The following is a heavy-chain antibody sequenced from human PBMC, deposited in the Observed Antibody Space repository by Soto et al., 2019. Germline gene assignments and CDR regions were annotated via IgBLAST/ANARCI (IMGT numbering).Heavy chain of an antibody. CDR2: IYYSGST. V-gene: IGHV4-31*03. J-gene: IGHJ4*02. CDR3: ARSNGYDKYFDY. Sequence: PSETLSLTCTVSGGSISSGGYYWSWIRQHPGKGLEWIGYIYYSGSTYYNPSLKSRVTISVDTSKNQFSLKLSSVTAADTAVYYCARSNGYDKYFDYWGQGTLVTVSS. D-gene: IGHD5-12*01. CDR1: GGSISSGGYY.